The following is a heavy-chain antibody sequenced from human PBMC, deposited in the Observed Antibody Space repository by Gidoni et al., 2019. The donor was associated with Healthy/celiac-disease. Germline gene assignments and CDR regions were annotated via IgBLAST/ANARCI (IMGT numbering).Heavy chain of an antibody. CDR2: INPSGGST. CDR1: GSTFPSYY. Sequence: QVQLVQSGAGVKKPGPSVKVSCKASGSTFPSYYMHWVRQAPGQGLEWMGIINPSGGSTSYAQKFQGRVTMTRDTSTSTVYMELSSLRSEDTAVYYCARGDIAAAGCFDYWGQGTLVTVSS. CDR3: ARGDIAAAGCFDY. D-gene: IGHD6-13*01. V-gene: IGHV1-46*01. J-gene: IGHJ4*02.